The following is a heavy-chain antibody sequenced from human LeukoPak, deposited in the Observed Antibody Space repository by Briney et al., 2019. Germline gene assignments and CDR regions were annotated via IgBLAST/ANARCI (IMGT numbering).Heavy chain of an antibody. CDR3: AREIGPRQLHLWGAAFDF. CDR1: GYTFSGHY. D-gene: IGHD5-18*01. CDR2: INAESGET. J-gene: IGHJ4*02. Sequence: ASVKVSCKASGYTFSGHYMHWIRQAPGQGLEWMGWINAESGETNYAQKFQGRVTMTRDTSTSTVYMELSSLRSDDTAVYYCAREIGPRQLHLWGAAFDFWGQGTLVTVSS. V-gene: IGHV1-2*02.